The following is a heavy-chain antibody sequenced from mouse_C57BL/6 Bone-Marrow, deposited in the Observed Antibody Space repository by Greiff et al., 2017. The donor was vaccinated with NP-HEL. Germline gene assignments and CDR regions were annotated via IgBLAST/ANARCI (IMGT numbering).Heavy chain of an antibody. CDR2: INPSSGYT. J-gene: IGHJ3*01. CDR1: GYTFTSYW. V-gene: IGHV1-7*01. D-gene: IGHD2-2*01. Sequence: VQLQQSGAELAKPGASVKLSCKASGYTFTSYWMHWVKQRPGQGLEWIGYINPSSGYTKYNQKFKDKATLTADKSSSTAYMQLSSLTYEDSAVYYCARSRRRSTMVTTRFAYWGQGTLVTVSA. CDR3: ARSRRRSTMVTTRFAY.